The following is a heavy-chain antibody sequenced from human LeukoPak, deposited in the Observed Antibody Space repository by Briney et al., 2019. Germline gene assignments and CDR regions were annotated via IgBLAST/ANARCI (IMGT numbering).Heavy chain of an antibody. CDR3: ATTPSTYGAFDI. CDR2: FDPEDGET. CDR1: GYTLTELS. J-gene: IGHJ3*02. Sequence: ASLKVSCKVSGYTLTELSMHWVRQAPGKGLEWMVGFDPEDGETIYAQKFQGRVTMTEDTSTDTAYMELSSLRSEDTAVYYCATTPSTYGAFDIWGQGTMVTVSS. V-gene: IGHV1-24*01. D-gene: IGHD2-2*01.